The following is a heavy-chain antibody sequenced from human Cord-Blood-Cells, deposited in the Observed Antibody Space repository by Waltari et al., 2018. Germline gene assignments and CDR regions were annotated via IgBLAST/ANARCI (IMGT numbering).Heavy chain of an antibody. J-gene: IGHJ3*02. CDR3: AFEYSSSSGAFDI. CDR2: IRGRGGST. D-gene: IGHD6-6*01. V-gene: IGHV3-23*01. CDR1: GFTFSSYA. Sequence: EVQLLESGGGLVQPGGSLSLSWAASGFTFSSYAVSWVRQAPGEGLEWVAAIRGRGGSTYCADSVKGRFTISRDNSKNTRYLQMNSLRAEDTAVYYCAFEYSSSSGAFDIWGQGTMVTVSS.